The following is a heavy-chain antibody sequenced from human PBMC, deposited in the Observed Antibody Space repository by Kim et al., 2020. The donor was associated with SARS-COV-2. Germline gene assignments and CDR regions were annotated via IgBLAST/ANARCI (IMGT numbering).Heavy chain of an antibody. CDR3: AKDGCSSNSCYP. V-gene: IGHV3-23*01. D-gene: IGHD2-2*01. J-gene: IGHJ5*02. Sequence: GGSLRLSCAASGFTFSSYVLNWVRQPPGKGLEWVSGISGSGGSTYYADSVKGRFTVSRDNSKNMLYLQMNSLTAEDTAVYYCAKDGCSSNSCYPWGQGTLVTVSS. CDR2: ISGSGGST. CDR1: GFTFSSYV.